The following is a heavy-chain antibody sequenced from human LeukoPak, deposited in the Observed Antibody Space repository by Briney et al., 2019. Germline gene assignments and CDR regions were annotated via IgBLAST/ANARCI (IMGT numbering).Heavy chain of an antibody. CDR1: GGSVSSGSYY. Sequence: SETLSLTCTVSGGSVSSGSYYWGWIRQPPGKGLEWIGYIYYSGSTNYNPSLKSRVTILIDTSKNQFSLKLGSVTPADTAVYYCARVLEGLTSFDYWGQGTLVTVSS. CDR2: IYYSGST. CDR3: ARVLEGLTSFDY. V-gene: IGHV4-61*01. J-gene: IGHJ4*02. D-gene: IGHD3/OR15-3a*01.